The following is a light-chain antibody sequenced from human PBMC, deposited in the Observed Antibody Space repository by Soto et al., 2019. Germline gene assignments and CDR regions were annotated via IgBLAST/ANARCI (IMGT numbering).Light chain of an antibody. V-gene: IGKV1-9*01. CDR1: QGIISH. Sequence: DIQLTQSPSFLSASVGDRVTITCRASQGIISHLAWYQQKAGKDPKLLIYAASTLQRGVRSRFSGSGAGTEFTLTISRLQPEDFATYYCQQLNTYPVTFGGGTKVEIK. J-gene: IGKJ4*01. CDR3: QQLNTYPVT. CDR2: AAS.